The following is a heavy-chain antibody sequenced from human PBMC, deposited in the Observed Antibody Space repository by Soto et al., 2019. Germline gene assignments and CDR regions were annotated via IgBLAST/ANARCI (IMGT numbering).Heavy chain of an antibody. V-gene: IGHV3-11*06. CDR1: GFTFSDYY. Sequence: QVQLVESGGGLVKPGGSLRLSCEGSGFTFSDYYISWIRQAPGKGLEWISYSSNSGTFSRYADSVKGRFSISRDNTKNLLYLQMNSLRAEDTSVYYSARSGDNYNRHDYWGQGTPVTVSS. CDR2: SSNSGTFS. CDR3: ARSGDNYNRHDY. J-gene: IGHJ4*02. D-gene: IGHD1-1*01.